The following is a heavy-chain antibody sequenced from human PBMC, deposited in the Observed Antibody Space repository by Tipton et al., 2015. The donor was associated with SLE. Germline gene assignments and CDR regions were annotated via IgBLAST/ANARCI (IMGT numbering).Heavy chain of an antibody. CDR3: ARASPGVWYFDL. CDR2: ISTSGTA. V-gene: IGHV4-61*02. CDR1: GDSMNSGNYF. J-gene: IGHJ2*01. Sequence: TLSLTCTVSGDSMNSGNYFWTWIRQPAGKGLEWIGRISTSGTANYNPSLKSRVTISVDTSKNQFSLKLGSVTAADTAVYFCARASPGVWYFDLWGRGTLVTVSS. D-gene: IGHD2-8*01.